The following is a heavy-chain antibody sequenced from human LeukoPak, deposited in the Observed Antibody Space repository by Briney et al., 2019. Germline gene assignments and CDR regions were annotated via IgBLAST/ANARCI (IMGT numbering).Heavy chain of an antibody. J-gene: IGHJ4*02. Sequence: PGGSLRLSCAASGFTVSSNYMSWVRQAPGKGLEWVSVIYSGGSTYYADSVKGRFTISRDNSKNTLYLQMNSLRAEDTAVYYCAKDKTYYDFWSGYSGFDYWGQGTLVTVSS. V-gene: IGHV3-66*01. D-gene: IGHD3-3*01. CDR1: GFTVSSNY. CDR2: IYSGGST. CDR3: AKDKTYYDFWSGYSGFDY.